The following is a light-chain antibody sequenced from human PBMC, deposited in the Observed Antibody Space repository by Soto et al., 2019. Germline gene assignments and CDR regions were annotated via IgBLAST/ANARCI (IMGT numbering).Light chain of an antibody. CDR2: RTS. CDR3: QQSNSYPWT. Sequence: DIQMTQSPSTLSASVGDRVTITCRASQNISSWLAWYQQKPGKAPKVLIYRTSTLKNGVPSRFSGSGSGTEFTLTISSLQPDDFATYSCQQSNSYPWTFGQGTKVEIK. J-gene: IGKJ1*01. CDR1: QNISSW. V-gene: IGKV1-5*03.